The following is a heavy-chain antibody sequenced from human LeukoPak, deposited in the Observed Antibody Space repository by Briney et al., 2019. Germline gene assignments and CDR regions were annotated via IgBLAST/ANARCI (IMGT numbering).Heavy chain of an antibody. J-gene: IGHJ4*02. CDR1: GGSISSITNY. Sequence: PSETLSLTCTVSGGSISSITNYWGWIRQPPGKGLEWIGNIYHSGSTYYNPSLKSRVTMSIDTSKNQFSLKLNSVTAADTAIYYCANLPSYGDYVEFWGQGTLVTVSS. D-gene: IGHD4-17*01. CDR3: ANLPSYGDYVEF. CDR2: IYHSGST. V-gene: IGHV4-39*07.